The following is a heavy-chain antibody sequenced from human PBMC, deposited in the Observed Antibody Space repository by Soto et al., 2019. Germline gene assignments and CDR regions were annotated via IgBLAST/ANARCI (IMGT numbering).Heavy chain of an antibody. Sequence: SETLSLTCSVSGDSISKTTSYWGWIRQPPGKGLEWIGTIYHSGSTYYNPSLMSRVTLSIDKSKNQFSLKLNSVTAADTAVYYCARRVGSCSGTSCNGWFDPWGQGTLVTVSS. CDR1: GDSISKTTSY. CDR2: IYHSGST. D-gene: IGHD2-2*01. V-gene: IGHV4-39*01. J-gene: IGHJ5*02. CDR3: ARRVGSCSGTSCNGWFDP.